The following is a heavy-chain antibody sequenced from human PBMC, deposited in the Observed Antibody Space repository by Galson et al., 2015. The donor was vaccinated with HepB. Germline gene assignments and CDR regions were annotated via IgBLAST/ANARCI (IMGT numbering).Heavy chain of an antibody. D-gene: IGHD3-22*01. CDR1: GGTFSSYA. CDR3: ARDNRNYYDDSGRNAFDI. J-gene: IGHJ3*02. V-gene: IGHV1-69*04. Sequence: SVKVSCKASGGTFSSYAISWVRQAPGRGLEWMGRIIPILGVASHAQMFEDRVTITADKSSTTAFMDLSTLTSEDTAMYYCARDNRNYYDDSGRNAFDIWGQGTMVTVSS. CDR2: IIPILGVA.